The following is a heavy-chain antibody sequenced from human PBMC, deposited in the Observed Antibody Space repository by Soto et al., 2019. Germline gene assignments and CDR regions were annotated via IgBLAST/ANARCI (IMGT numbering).Heavy chain of an antibody. CDR2: IYYSGST. CDR1: GGSISSGGYY. V-gene: IGHV4-31*03. D-gene: IGHD5-18*01. J-gene: IGHJ4*02. CDR3: AFRATRGYSYGYI. Sequence: SETLSLTCTVSGGSISSGGYYWSWIRQHPGKGLEWIGYIYYSGSTYYNPSLKGRVTISVDTSKNQFSLKLSSVTAADAAVYYCAFRATRGYSYGYIWGQGTLVNVSS.